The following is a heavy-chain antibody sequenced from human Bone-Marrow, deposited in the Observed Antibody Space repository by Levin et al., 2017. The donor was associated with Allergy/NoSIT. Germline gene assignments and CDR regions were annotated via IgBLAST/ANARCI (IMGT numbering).Heavy chain of an antibody. CDR3: ARGYYDTLTAHRDIWFDP. CDR1: GYSFTTYY. J-gene: IGHJ5*02. CDR2: INPSGGST. V-gene: IGHV1-46*01. D-gene: IGHD3-9*01. Sequence: ASVKVSCKAFGYSFTTYYVHWARQAPGQGLVWMGMINPSGGSTSYAQKFQGRVTMTRDTSTSTADMELSSLRSEDTAVYYCARGYYDTLTAHRDIWFDPWGQGTLVTVSS.